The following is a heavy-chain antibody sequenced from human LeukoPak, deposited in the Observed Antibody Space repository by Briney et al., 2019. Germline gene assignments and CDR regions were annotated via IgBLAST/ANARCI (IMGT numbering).Heavy chain of an antibody. V-gene: IGHV5-10-1*01. J-gene: IGHJ4*02. D-gene: IGHD6-6*01. Sequence: GESLKISCKGSGYSFTNYWISWVRQMPGKGLEWMGRIDPSDSYTNYSPSFQGHVTISADKSISTAYLQWSSLKASDTAMYYCARPDSSTSYFDYWGQGTLVTVSS. CDR2: IDPSDSYT. CDR1: GYSFTNYW. CDR3: ARPDSSTSYFDY.